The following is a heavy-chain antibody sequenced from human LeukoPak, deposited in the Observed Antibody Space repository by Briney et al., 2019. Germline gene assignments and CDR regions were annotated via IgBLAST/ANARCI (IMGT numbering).Heavy chain of an antibody. CDR1: GLTFTNHN. CDR2: ISRSGTTI. V-gene: IGHV3-48*01. J-gene: IGHJ4*02. D-gene: IGHD6-13*01. CDR3: ASWAGAAAGFNGPFDY. Sequence: HTGGSLRLSCAASGLTFTNHNMNWVRQAPGKGLEGLSDISRSGTTIYYADSVKGRFTISRENAQNSLYLQMNSLRAEDTAVYYCASWAGAAAGFNGPFDYWGQGTLVTVSS.